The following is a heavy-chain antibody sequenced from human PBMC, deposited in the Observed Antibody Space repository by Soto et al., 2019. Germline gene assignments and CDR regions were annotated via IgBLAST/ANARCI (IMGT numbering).Heavy chain of an antibody. J-gene: IGHJ6*02. CDR3: SRGDREDTAVVIGARPGEYGMYV. D-gene: IGHD2-15*01. CDR1: GFTFSIYA. CDR2: ISYDGARK. Sequence: QVQLVESGGGVVQPGRSLRLSCAASGFTFSIYAMHWVRQAPGKGLEWVAVISYDGARKAYANSVKGRFTISRDTSKNTLYLQMYSLRVEDTAAYYCSRGDREDTAVVIGARPGEYGMYVWGRGTTVTVSS. V-gene: IGHV3-30-3*01.